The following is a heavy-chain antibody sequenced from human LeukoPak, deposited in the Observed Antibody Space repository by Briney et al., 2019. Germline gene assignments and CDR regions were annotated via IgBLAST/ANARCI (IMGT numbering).Heavy chain of an antibody. Sequence: SVKVSCKASGGTFSSYAISWVRQAPGQGLEWMGGIIPIFGTANYAQKLQGRVTITADESTSTAYMELSSLRSEDMAVYYCASGLDPQDYYYYYGMDVWGQGTTVTVSS. J-gene: IGHJ6*02. V-gene: IGHV1-69*13. CDR1: GGTFSSYA. CDR2: IIPIFGTA. CDR3: ASGLDPQDYYYYYGMDV. D-gene: IGHD6-19*01.